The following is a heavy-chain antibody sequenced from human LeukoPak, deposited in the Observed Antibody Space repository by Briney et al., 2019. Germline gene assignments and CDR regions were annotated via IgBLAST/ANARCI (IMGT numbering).Heavy chain of an antibody. Sequence: PGGSLRLSCAASGFKFSDHYIDWVRQAPGKGLEWVAMLRQDGSQIQYVDSVKGRFTISRDNAKSSLFLQMNSLRAEDTAVYYCVRLRCIGGPCYWEELKNWFFDLWGRGTLVTVSS. V-gene: IGHV3-7*01. CDR1: GFKFSDHY. CDR2: LRQDGSQI. J-gene: IGHJ2*01. D-gene: IGHD2-15*01. CDR3: VRLRCIGGPCYWEELKNWFFDL.